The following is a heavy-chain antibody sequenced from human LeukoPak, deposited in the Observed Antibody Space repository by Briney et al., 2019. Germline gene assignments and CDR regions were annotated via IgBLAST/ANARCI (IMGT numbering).Heavy chain of an antibody. J-gene: IGHJ4*02. CDR3: ASWGLEDIVATKFNY. Sequence: PSETLSLTCTVSGGSISSSSYYWGWIRQPPGKGLEWIGSIYYSGSTYYNPSLKSRVTISVDTSKNQFSLKLSSVTAADTAVYYCASWGLEDIVATKFNYWGQGTLVTVSS. CDR2: IYYSGST. D-gene: IGHD5-12*01. CDR1: GGSISSSSYY. V-gene: IGHV4-39*07.